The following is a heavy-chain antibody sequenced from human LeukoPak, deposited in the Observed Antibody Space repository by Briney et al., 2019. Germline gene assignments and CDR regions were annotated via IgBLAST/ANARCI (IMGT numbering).Heavy chain of an antibody. Sequence: PSQTLSLTCTVSGGSISSGGYYWSWIRQPPGKGLEWIGYIYHSGSTYYNPSLKSRVTISVDRSKNQFSLKLSSVTAADTAVYYCARGPYYDILTGYPTPAYFDYWGQGTLVTVSS. CDR3: ARGPYYDILTGYPTPAYFDY. CDR2: IYHSGST. J-gene: IGHJ4*02. D-gene: IGHD3-9*01. V-gene: IGHV4-30-2*01. CDR1: GGSISSGGYY.